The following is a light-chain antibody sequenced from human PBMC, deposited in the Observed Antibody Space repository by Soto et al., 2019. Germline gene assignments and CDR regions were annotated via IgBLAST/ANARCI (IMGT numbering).Light chain of an antibody. V-gene: IGLV2-14*01. CDR2: DVS. Sequence: QSVLTQPASVSGSPGQSITISCTGTSSDIGGYNYVSWYRQHPSKAPKLMIYDVSNRPSGVSNRFSGSKSGNTASLTISGLQAEDEADYYCSSYTSSSTLVFSGGTKVTVL. CDR1: SSDIGGYNY. CDR3: SSYTSSSTLV. J-gene: IGLJ2*01.